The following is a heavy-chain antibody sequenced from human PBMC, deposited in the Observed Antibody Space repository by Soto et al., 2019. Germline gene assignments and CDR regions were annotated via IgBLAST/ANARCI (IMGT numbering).Heavy chain of an antibody. Sequence: EVQLLESGGGLVQPGGSLRLSCAASGFTFSSYAMNWVRQAPGKGLEWVSAISGSGGSTYYADSVKGRFTISRDNSNNTLYLQMNSLRTEDTAVYYCATKRDKYYFDYSGQGTLVTVSS. V-gene: IGHV3-23*01. CDR3: ATKRDKYYFDY. CDR2: ISGSGGST. J-gene: IGHJ4*02. D-gene: IGHD1-1*01. CDR1: GFTFSSYA.